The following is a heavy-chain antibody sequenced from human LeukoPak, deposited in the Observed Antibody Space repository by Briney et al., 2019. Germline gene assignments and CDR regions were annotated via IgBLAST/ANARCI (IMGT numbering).Heavy chain of an antibody. D-gene: IGHD6-6*01. Sequence: PGGSLRLSCAASGLTFSSYAMHWVRQAPGKGLEWVAVISYDGSNKYYADSVKGRFTISRDNSKNTLYLQMNSLRAEDTAVYYCARDRYSSSDYWGQGTLVTVSS. J-gene: IGHJ4*02. CDR2: ISYDGSNK. CDR3: ARDRYSSSDY. V-gene: IGHV3-30*01. CDR1: GLTFSSYA.